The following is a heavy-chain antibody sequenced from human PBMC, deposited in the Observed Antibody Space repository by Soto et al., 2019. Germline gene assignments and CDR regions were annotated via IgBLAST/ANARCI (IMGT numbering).Heavy chain of an antibody. D-gene: IGHD4-17*01. Sequence: TCAVSGGSISSGGYSWSWIRQPPGKGLEWIGYMYHSGSTYYNPSLKSRVTISVDRSKNQFSLKLSSVTAADTAVYYCARAHYGDYGYGMDVWGQGTTVTVSS. CDR1: GGSISSGGYS. CDR3: ARAHYGDYGYGMDV. CDR2: MYHSGST. V-gene: IGHV4-30-2*01. J-gene: IGHJ6*02.